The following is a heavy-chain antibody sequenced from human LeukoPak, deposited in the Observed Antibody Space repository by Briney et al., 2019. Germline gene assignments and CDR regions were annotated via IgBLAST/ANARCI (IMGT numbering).Heavy chain of an antibody. J-gene: IGHJ4*02. CDR1: GFTVSRNY. V-gene: IGHV3-53*01. D-gene: IGHD2-15*01. CDR3: AGEYCSSGSCYPRY. Sequence: GGSLTLSCAASGFTVSRNYMSWVRQAPGKGLEWVSVIYSDDSTYYVDPVKGRFTISRDNSKNTLYLQMNSLSAEDTAVYYCAGEYCSSGSCYPRYWGQGALVTVSS. CDR2: IYSDDST.